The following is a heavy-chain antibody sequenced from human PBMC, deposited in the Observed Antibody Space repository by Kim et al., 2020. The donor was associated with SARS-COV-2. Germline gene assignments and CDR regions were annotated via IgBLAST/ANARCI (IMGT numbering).Heavy chain of an antibody. CDR1: GGTFSSYA. Sequence: SVKFSCKASGGTFSSYAISWVRQAPGQGLEWMGRIIPILGIANYAQKFQGRVTITADKSTSTAYMELSSLRSEDTAVYYCARATGITGTRDAFDIWGQGTMVTVSS. CDR3: ARATGITGTRDAFDI. CDR2: IIPILGIA. D-gene: IGHD1-7*01. V-gene: IGHV1-69*04. J-gene: IGHJ3*02.